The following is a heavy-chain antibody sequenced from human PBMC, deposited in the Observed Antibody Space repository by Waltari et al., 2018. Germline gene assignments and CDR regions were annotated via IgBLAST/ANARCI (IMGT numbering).Heavy chain of an antibody. J-gene: IGHJ4*02. CDR2: INAGNGNT. Sequence: QVQLVQSGAEVKKPGASVKVSCKASGYTFTSYAMHWVRQAPGQRLEWMGWINAGNGNTKYSQKFQGRVTITRDTSASTAYMELSSLRSEDTAVYYCAREKVVAAKCVDYWGQGTLVTVSS. CDR3: AREKVVAAKCVDY. CDR1: GYTFTSYA. V-gene: IGHV1-3*01. D-gene: IGHD2-15*01.